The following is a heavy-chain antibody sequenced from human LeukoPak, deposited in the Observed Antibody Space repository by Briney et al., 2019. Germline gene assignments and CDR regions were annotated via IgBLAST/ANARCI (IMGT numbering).Heavy chain of an antibody. J-gene: IGHJ2*01. Sequence: ASVKVSCKASGYTFTGYYMHWVRQAPGQGLEWMGWINPNSGGTNYAQKFQGRVTMTRDTSISTAYTELSRLRSDDTAVYYCARPGVLWFGGDWYFDLWGRGTLVTVSS. D-gene: IGHD3-10*01. CDR3: ARPGVLWFGGDWYFDL. CDR1: GYTFTGYY. V-gene: IGHV1-2*02. CDR2: INPNSGGT.